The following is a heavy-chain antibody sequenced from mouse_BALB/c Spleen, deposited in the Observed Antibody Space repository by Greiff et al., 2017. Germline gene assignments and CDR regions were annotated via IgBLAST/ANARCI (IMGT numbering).Heavy chain of an antibody. V-gene: IGHV1-14*01. CDR2: INPYNDGT. CDR3: ITTVVAPLDY. J-gene: IGHJ2*01. D-gene: IGHD1-1*01. CDR1: GYTFTSYV. Sequence: VQLQQSGPELVKPGASVKMSCKASGYTFTSYVMHWVKQKPGQGLEWIGYINPYNDGTKYDEKFKGKATLTSDKSSSTAYMELSSLTSEDSAVYYCITTVVAPLDYWGQGTTLTVSS.